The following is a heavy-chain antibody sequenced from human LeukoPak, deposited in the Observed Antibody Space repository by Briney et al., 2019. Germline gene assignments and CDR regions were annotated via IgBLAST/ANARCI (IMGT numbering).Heavy chain of an antibody. CDR3: ARVPRKVGATTYFDY. CDR1: GYTFTGYY. D-gene: IGHD1-26*01. J-gene: IGHJ4*02. Sequence: GASVKVSCKASGYTFTGYYMHWVRQAPGQGLEWMGWINPNSGGTNYAQKFQGRVTMTRDTSISTAYMELSRLRSDDTAVYYCARVPRKVGATTYFDYWGQGTLVTVSS. V-gene: IGHV1-2*02. CDR2: INPNSGGT.